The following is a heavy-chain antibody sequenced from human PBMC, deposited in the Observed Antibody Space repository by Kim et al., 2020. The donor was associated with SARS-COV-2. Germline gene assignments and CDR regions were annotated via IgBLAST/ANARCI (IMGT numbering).Heavy chain of an antibody. Sequence: GGSLRLSCAASGFTFSSYAMSWVRQAPGKGLEWVSAISGSGGSTYYADSVKGRFTISRDNSKNTLYLQMNSLRAEDTAVYYCAKDPNASSTWIQLWYPDYWGQGTLVTVSS. CDR2: ISGSGGST. J-gene: IGHJ4*02. D-gene: IGHD5-18*01. CDR3: AKDPNASSTWIQLWYPDY. CDR1: GFTFSSYA. V-gene: IGHV3-23*01.